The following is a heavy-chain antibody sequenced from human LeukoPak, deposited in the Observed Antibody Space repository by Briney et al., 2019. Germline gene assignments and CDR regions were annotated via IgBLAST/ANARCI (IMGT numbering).Heavy chain of an antibody. Sequence: GGSLRLSCAASGFTFSSYWMHWVRQAPGKGLVWVSRINSDGSSTSYADSVKGRFTISRDNAKNTLYLQMNSLRAEDTALYYCASLGYSKGYYYGMDVWAKGPRSPSP. J-gene: IGHJ6*02. CDR1: GFTFSSYW. D-gene: IGHD4-11*01. V-gene: IGHV3-74*01. CDR3: ASLGYSKGYYYGMDV. CDR2: INSDGSST.